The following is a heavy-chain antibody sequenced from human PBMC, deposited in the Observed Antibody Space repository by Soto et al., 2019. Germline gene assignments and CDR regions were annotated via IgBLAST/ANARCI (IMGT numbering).Heavy chain of an antibody. CDR1: GGSISSGDYY. V-gene: IGHV4-30-4*01. CDR3: ARARPDVARLGP. J-gene: IGHJ5*02. Sequence: QVQLQESGPGLVKPSQTLSLTCTVSGGSISSGDYYWSCIRQPQGTGLEWIGYIYYSGSTYYNPSLKSRVTISVDTSKDPFSLKLSSVTAADTAVYYCARARPDVARLGPWGQVTLVTFSS. CDR2: IYYSGST. D-gene: IGHD6-6*01.